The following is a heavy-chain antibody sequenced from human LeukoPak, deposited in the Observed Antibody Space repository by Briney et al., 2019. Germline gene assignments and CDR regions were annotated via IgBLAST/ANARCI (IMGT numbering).Heavy chain of an antibody. Sequence: PSETLSLTCTVSGGSISSYYWSWIRQPPGKGLEWIGYIYYSGSTNYYPSLKSRVTISVDTSKNQFSLKLSSVTAADTAVYYCARVTVTSAFDYWGQGTLVTVSS. D-gene: IGHD4-17*01. CDR3: ARVTVTSAFDY. CDR2: IYYSGST. V-gene: IGHV4-59*01. J-gene: IGHJ4*02. CDR1: GGSISSYY.